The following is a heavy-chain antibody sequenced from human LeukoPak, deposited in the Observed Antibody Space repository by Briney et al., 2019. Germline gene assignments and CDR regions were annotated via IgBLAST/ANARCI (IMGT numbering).Heavy chain of an antibody. V-gene: IGHV3-53*01. D-gene: IGHD2-15*01. Sequence: GGSLRLSCAASGFTVSSNYMSWVRQAPGKGLEWVSIIYNSGDTYYAHSGKGRLIISRDNSKNTLYLQMNSLRAEDTAMYYCASQYRLIVVVVAATVSSDYGMDVWGQGTTVTVSS. CDR3: ASQYRLIVVVVAATVSSDYGMDV. CDR2: IYNSGDT. CDR1: GFTVSSNY. J-gene: IGHJ6*02.